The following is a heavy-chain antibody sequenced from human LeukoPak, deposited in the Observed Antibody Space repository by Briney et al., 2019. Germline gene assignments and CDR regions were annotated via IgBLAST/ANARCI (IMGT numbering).Heavy chain of an antibody. J-gene: IGHJ3*01. D-gene: IGHD5/OR15-5a*01. CDR2: ISSGGTTK. CDR3: ASHRVFAFDV. Sequence: GGSLRLSCVASGLTFSPYAMPSVRQGTGKGLGWVAVISSGGTTKYYTDSVKGRFTISRDNSKNTLYLHLNSLRLDDTAVYYCASHRVFAFDVWGQGRMVTVSS. CDR1: GLTFSPYA. V-gene: IGHV3-30-3*01.